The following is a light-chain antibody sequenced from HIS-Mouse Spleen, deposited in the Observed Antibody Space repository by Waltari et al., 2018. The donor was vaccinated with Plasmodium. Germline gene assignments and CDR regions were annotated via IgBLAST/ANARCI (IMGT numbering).Light chain of an antibody. Sequence: SYHLTHPHPVSVSPGPTARIPCSGDAFPNQDAHWYQQKPGPAPEVVRYKDSERPSGIPERFSGSSSGTTVTLTISGVQAEDEADYYCQSADSSGTYVFGTGTKVTVL. CDR2: KDS. J-gene: IGLJ1*01. CDR3: QSADSSGTYV. CDR1: AFPNQD. V-gene: IGLV3-25*03.